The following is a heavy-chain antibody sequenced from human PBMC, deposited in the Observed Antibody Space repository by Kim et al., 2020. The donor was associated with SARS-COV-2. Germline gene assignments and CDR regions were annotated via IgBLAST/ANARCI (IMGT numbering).Heavy chain of an antibody. CDR3: TTSRLQGKAVAGTGSPKFDY. V-gene: IGHV3-15*01. CDR1: GFTFSNAW. CDR2: IKSKTDGGTT. Sequence: GGSLRLSCAASGFTFSNAWMSWVRQAPGKGLEWVGRIKSKTDGGTTDYAAPVKGRFTISRDDSKNTLYLQMNSLKTEDTAVYYCTTSRLQGKAVAGTGSPKFDYWGQGTLVTVSS. D-gene: IGHD6-19*01. J-gene: IGHJ4*02.